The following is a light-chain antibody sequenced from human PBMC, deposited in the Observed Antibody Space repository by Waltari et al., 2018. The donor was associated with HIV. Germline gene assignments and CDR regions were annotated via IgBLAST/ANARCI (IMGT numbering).Light chain of an antibody. CDR3: QHHSNWPPGYT. CDR2: DAS. Sequence: EIVLTQSPATLSLSPGERATVSCRASQSVSSYLAWYQQKPGQAPRLLIYDASNRATGIPARFSGSGSGTDFTLTISSLEPEDFAVYYCQHHSNWPPGYTFGQGTKLEIK. CDR1: QSVSSY. V-gene: IGKV3-11*01. J-gene: IGKJ2*01.